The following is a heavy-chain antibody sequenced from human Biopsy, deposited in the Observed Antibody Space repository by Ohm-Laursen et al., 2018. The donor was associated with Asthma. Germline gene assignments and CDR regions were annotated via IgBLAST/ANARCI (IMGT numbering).Heavy chain of an antibody. Sequence: SSVKVSCKSLGGTFNTYVIGRVRQAPGQGLEWMGGINSVFGTTTYPQKFQDRVTITADDSTSTVHMELSSLRSEDTAVYYCARKAGSCISRTCYSLDFWGQGTLVTVSS. J-gene: IGHJ4*02. CDR1: GGTFNTYV. D-gene: IGHD2-2*01. CDR2: INSVFGTT. CDR3: ARKAGSCISRTCYSLDF. V-gene: IGHV1-69*01.